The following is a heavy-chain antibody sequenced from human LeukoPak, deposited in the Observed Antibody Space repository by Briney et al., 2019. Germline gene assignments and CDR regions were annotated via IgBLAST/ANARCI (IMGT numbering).Heavy chain of an antibody. V-gene: IGHV3-23*01. CDR3: ANSLAVAGPFDY. D-gene: IGHD6-19*01. J-gene: IGHJ4*02. CDR1: GFTFSSYA. CDR2: ISGSGGST. Sequence: GGSPLLSCAASGFTFSSYAMNWVRQAPGKGLEWVSTISGSGGSTYYADSVKGRFTISRDNSKNTLYLQMNSLRAEDTAVYYCANSLAVAGPFDYWGQGTLVTVSS.